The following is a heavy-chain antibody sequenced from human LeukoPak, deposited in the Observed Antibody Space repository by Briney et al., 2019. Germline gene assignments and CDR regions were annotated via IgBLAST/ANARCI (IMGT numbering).Heavy chain of an antibody. V-gene: IGHV3-23*01. Sequence: QSGGSLRLSCAASGFTFSSYAMSWVCQAPGKGLEWVSAISGSGGSTYYADSVKGRFTISRDNSKNTLYLQMNSLRAEDTAVYYCAKGRHSSGHFDYWGQGTLVTVSS. J-gene: IGHJ4*02. D-gene: IGHD6-19*01. CDR2: ISGSGGST. CDR3: AKGRHSSGHFDY. CDR1: GFTFSSYA.